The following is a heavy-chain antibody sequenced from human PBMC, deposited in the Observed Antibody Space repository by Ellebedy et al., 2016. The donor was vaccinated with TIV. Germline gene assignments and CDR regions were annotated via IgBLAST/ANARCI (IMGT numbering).Heavy chain of an antibody. CDR3: AKHSVAGTLGCFDY. CDR2: ISGGVST. Sequence: GESLKISCAASGFTFSTCAMSWVRQAPGKGLEWVSSISGGVSTSYAGSVKGRFTISRDNSMNTLFLQMNSLRAEDTAVYYCAKHSVAGTLGCFDYWGQGTLITVSS. J-gene: IGHJ4*02. V-gene: IGHV3-23*01. CDR1: GFTFSTCA. D-gene: IGHD6-19*01.